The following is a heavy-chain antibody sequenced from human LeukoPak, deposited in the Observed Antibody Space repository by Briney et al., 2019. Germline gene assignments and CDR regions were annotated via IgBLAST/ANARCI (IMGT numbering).Heavy chain of an antibody. D-gene: IGHD3-10*01. CDR2: INHSGST. CDR3: ARARLLWFGESNRVWIVAGSMDV. CDR1: GGSFSGYY. Sequence: SETLSLTCAVYGGSFSGYYWSWIRQPPGKGLEWIGEINHSGSTNYNPSLKSRVTISVDTSKNQFSLKLSSVTVADTAVYYCARARLLWFGESNRVWIVAGSMDVWGKGTTVTISS. V-gene: IGHV4-34*01. J-gene: IGHJ6*03.